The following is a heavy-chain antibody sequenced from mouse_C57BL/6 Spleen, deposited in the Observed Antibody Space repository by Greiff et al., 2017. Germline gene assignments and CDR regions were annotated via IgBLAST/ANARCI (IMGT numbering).Heavy chain of an antibody. CDR3: AKRRYYGSSGWYCDV. CDR1: GFSFTSYG. V-gene: IGHV2-9*01. D-gene: IGHD1-1*01. CDR2: IWGGGST. Sequence: QVQLQQSGPGLVAPSQSLSITCTVSGFSFTSYGVAWVRQPPGKGLEWLGAIWGGGSTNYNSALMSRLSISKDNSKSQVFLKMNLLQTDDTAMYYCAKRRYYGSSGWYCDVWGTGTTVTVSS. J-gene: IGHJ1*03.